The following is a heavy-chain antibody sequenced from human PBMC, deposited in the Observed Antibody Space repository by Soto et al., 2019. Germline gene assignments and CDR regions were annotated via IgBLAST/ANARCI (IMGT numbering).Heavy chain of an antibody. Sequence: QVQLVQSGAEVKKPGASVKVSCEASGYTFTSYDINWVRQATGQGPEWMGWMNPYSGKTGYAQKFQGRVTMTRNTSITTAYMDLSSLRSDDTAMHYCARGRPRSAEYFQHWGQGTLVTVSS. J-gene: IGHJ1*01. CDR1: GYTFTSYD. CDR2: MNPYSGKT. CDR3: ARGRPRSAEYFQH. V-gene: IGHV1-8*01.